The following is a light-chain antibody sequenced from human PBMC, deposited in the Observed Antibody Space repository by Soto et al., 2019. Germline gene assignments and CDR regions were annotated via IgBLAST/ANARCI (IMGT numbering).Light chain of an antibody. CDR1: SSDVGGYNY. V-gene: IGLV2-14*01. J-gene: IGLJ2*01. Sequence: QSALTQPASVSGSPGQSITISCTGTSSDVGGYNYVSWYQQPPGKAPKLMIYEVSYRPSGVSNRFSGSKSGNTASLTISGLQAEDEANYYCSSYTSSSIPGVFVGGTKLTVL. CDR3: SSYTSSSIPGV. CDR2: EVS.